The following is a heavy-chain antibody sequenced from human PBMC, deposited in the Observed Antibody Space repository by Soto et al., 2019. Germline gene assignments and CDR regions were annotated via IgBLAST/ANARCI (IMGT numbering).Heavy chain of an antibody. V-gene: IGHV3-23*01. CDR2: ISGSGGST. D-gene: IGHD5-12*01. CDR3: ARGDIVAIFGMDV. J-gene: IGHJ6*02. Sequence: QAGGSLRLSCAASGFTFSSYAMSWVRQAPGKGLEWVSAISGSGGSTYYADSVKGRFTISRDNSKNTLYLQMNSLRAEDTAVYYCARGDIVAIFGMDVWGQGTTVTVSS. CDR1: GFTFSSYA.